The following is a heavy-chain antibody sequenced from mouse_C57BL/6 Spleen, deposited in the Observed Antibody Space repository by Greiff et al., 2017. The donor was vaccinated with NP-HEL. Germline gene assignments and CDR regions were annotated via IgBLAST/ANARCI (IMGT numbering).Heavy chain of an antibody. CDR3: ARKVKEYYFDY. CDR1: GYTFTDYY. V-gene: IGHV1-19*01. D-gene: IGHD2-13*01. Sequence: EVQLQQSGPVLVKPGASVKMSCKASGYTFTDYYMNWVKQSHGKSLEWIGVINPYNGGTSYNQKFKGKATLTVDKSSSTAYMELNSLTSEDSAVYYCARKVKEYYFDYWGQGTTLTVSS. J-gene: IGHJ2*01. CDR2: INPYNGGT.